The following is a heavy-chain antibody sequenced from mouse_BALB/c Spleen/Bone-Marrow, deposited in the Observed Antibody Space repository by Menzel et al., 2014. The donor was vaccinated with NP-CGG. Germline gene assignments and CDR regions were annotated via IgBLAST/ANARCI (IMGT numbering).Heavy chain of an antibody. CDR3: ARDDYYAMDY. Sequence: EVMLVESGGGLVQPGGSLRLSCATSGFTFTDYYMSWVCQPPGKALEWLGFIRNKANGYTTEYSASVKGRFTTSRDNSQSILYLQMNTLRAEDSATYYCARDDYYAMDYWGQGTSVTVSS. J-gene: IGHJ4*01. V-gene: IGHV7-3*02. CDR2: IRNKANGYTT. CDR1: GFTFTDYY.